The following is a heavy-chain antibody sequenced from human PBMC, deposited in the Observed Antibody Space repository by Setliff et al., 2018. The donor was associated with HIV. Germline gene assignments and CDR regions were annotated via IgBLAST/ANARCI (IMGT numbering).Heavy chain of an antibody. CDR2: IYTSGSV. CDR3: AREHCSGGSCNGFDI. V-gene: IGHV4-4*09. CDR1: GGSISSYY. Sequence: SETLSLTCTVSGGSISSYYWSWIRQPPGKGLEWIGYIYTSGSVNYNPSLNSRVTISVDASRNQFSLKLGSVTAADTAMYYCAREHCSGGSCNGFDIWGQGTMVTV. J-gene: IGHJ3*02. D-gene: IGHD2-15*01.